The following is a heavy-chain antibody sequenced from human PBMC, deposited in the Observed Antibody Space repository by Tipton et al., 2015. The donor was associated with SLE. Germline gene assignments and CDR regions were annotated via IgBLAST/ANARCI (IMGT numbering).Heavy chain of an antibody. Sequence: SLRLSCAASGFVFEDFAMYWVRQVPGKGLEWVSGIDRKSDVISYADAVKGRFTISRDNAKKSLHPQMNSLRTEDTAMYYCAKDRALDSSAYYFDYWGQGALVTVSS. J-gene: IGHJ4*02. V-gene: IGHV3-9*01. CDR2: IDRKSDVI. CDR1: GFVFEDFA. D-gene: IGHD3-22*01. CDR3: AKDRALDSSAYYFDY.